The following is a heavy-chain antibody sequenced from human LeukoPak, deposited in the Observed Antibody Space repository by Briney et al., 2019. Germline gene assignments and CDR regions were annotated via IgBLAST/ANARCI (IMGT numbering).Heavy chain of an antibody. J-gene: IGHJ4*02. Sequence: PSETLSLTCAVYGGSFSGYYWSWIRQPPGKGLEWIGEINHSGSTNYNPSLKSRVTISVDTSKSQFSLKLSSVTAADTAVYYCAREEMGIFDYWGQGTLVTVSS. CDR3: AREEMGIFDY. D-gene: IGHD5-24*01. CDR2: INHSGST. CDR1: GGSFSGYY. V-gene: IGHV4-34*01.